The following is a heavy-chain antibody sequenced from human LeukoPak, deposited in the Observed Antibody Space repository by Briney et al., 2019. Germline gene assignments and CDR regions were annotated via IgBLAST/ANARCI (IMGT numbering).Heavy chain of an antibody. Sequence: SGTLSLTCAISGGSISSSDWWTWVRQPPGKGLEWVGEIYLRGNTNYNPSLESRVTISVDESKTQLSLRLESVTAADTAVYYCARDIVGARYGMDVWGQGTTVTVSS. J-gene: IGHJ6*02. CDR3: ARDIVGARYGMDV. D-gene: IGHD1-26*01. CDR1: GGSISSSDW. CDR2: IYLRGNT. V-gene: IGHV4-4*02.